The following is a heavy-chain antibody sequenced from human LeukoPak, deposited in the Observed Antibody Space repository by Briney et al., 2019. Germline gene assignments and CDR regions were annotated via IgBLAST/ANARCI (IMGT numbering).Heavy chain of an antibody. D-gene: IGHD2-15*01. J-gene: IGHJ4*02. Sequence: SSETLSLTCAVYGGSFSGYYWSWIRQPPGKGLEWIGEINHSGSTNYNPSLKSRVTISVDTSKNQFSLKLSSVTAADTAVYYCAAVVVVAARGLFDYWGQGTLVTVSS. V-gene: IGHV4-34*01. CDR3: AAVVVVAARGLFDY. CDR1: GGSFSGYY. CDR2: INHSGST.